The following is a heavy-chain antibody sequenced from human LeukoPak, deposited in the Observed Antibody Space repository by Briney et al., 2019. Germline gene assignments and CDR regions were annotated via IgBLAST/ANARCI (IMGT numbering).Heavy chain of an antibody. Sequence: ASVKVSCKASGYTFTTYYMHWVRQAPGQGLEWMGWINTNTGNPTYAQGFTGRFVFSLDTSVSTAYLQISSLKAEDTAVYYCARVWHQGSKREMEMGYWGQGTLVTVSS. CDR3: ARVWHQGSKREMEMGY. CDR2: INTNTGNP. D-gene: IGHD1-1*01. J-gene: IGHJ4*02. CDR1: GYTFTTYY. V-gene: IGHV7-4-1*02.